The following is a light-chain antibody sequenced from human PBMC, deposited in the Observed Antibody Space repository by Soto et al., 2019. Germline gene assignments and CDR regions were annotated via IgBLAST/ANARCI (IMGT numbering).Light chain of an antibody. CDR3: QQYGSSHPWT. Sequence: IVLTQSPGTLSLSPGERATLSCRASQSVSSSYLAWYQEKPGQAPRLIMYGASSRANGIPDRFSGSGSGTDFTLTISRLEPEDFAVYYCQQYGSSHPWTFGQGTKVDIK. J-gene: IGKJ1*01. CDR1: QSVSSSY. V-gene: IGKV3-20*01. CDR2: GAS.